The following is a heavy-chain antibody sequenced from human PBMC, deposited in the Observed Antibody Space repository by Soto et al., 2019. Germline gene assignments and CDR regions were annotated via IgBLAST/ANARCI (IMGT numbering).Heavy chain of an antibody. CDR2: IHPNSGGT. CDR1: GYTFPGYY. Sequence: QVQLVQSGAEVKKPGASVKVSCRAAGYTFPGYYMHWVRQAPGQGLEWMGWIHPNSGGTNYAQKFQVRVTMTRVTSISTASIELVSRRSDDTAVYYGARDQGRRYGSSTSCSSMDGWGQGTTVTVCS. J-gene: IGHJ6*02. V-gene: IGHV1-2*02. D-gene: IGHD2-2*01. CDR3: ARDQGRRYGSSTSCSSMDG.